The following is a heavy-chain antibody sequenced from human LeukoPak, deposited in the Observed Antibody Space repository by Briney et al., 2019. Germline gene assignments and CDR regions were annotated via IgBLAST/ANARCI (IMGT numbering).Heavy chain of an antibody. CDR1: GGSISSGGYC. J-gene: IGHJ4*02. D-gene: IGHD3-10*01. CDR3: ARLSDGSGSYLDY. CDR2: IYHSGST. V-gene: IGHV4-30-2*01. Sequence: SETLSLTCTVSGGSISSGGYCWSWIRQPPGKGLEWIGYIYHSGSTYYNPSLKSRVTISVDRSKIQFSLKLSSVTAADTAVYYCARLSDGSGSYLDYWGQGTLVTVSS.